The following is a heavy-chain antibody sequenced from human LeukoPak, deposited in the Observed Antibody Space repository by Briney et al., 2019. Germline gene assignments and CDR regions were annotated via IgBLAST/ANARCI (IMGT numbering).Heavy chain of an antibody. Sequence: SETLSLTCAVYGGSFSGYYWSWIRQPPGKGLEWIGEINHSGSTNYNPSLKSRVTISVDTSKNQFSLKLSSVTAADTAVYYCARLSYYDSSGYYYTDAFDIWGQGTMVTVYS. CDR1: GGSFSGYY. D-gene: IGHD3-22*01. V-gene: IGHV4-34*01. CDR3: ARLSYYDSSGYYYTDAFDI. J-gene: IGHJ3*02. CDR2: INHSGST.